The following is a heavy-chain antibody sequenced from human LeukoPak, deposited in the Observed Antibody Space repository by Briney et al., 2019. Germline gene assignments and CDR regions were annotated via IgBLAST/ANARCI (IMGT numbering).Heavy chain of an antibody. CDR3: AKEGYDILTGPYGMDV. Sequence: GGSLRLSCAASGFTFDDYAMHWVRQAPGKGLEWVSGISWNSGSIGYADSVKGRFTISRDNAKNSLYLQMNSLRAEDTALYYCAKEGYDILTGPYGMDVWGQGTTVIVSS. CDR2: ISWNSGSI. J-gene: IGHJ6*02. V-gene: IGHV3-9*01. CDR1: GFTFDDYA. D-gene: IGHD3-9*01.